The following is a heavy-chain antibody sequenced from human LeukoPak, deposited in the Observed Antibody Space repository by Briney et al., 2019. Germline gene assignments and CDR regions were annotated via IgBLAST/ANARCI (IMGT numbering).Heavy chain of an antibody. CDR2: ISSSGSTI. V-gene: IGHV3-48*03. J-gene: IGHJ4*02. CDR1: GFTFSSYE. D-gene: IGHD6-25*01. Sequence: PGGSLRLSCAASGFTFSSYEMNWVRQAPGKGLEWVSYISSSGSTIYYADSVKGRFTISRDNAKNSLYLQMNSLRAEDTAVYYCARVLEAASFDYWGQGILVTVSS. CDR3: ARVLEAASFDY.